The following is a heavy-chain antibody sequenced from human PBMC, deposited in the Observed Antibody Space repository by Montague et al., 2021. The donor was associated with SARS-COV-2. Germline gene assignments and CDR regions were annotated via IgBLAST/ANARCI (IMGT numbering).Heavy chain of an antibody. CDR2: IYNSGAT. CDR1: GGSISSGGYC. V-gene: IGHV4-31*03. Sequence: TLSLTCTVSGGSISSGGYCWNWIRQYPGKGLEWIGYIYNSGATSYSPSLRSRATISIDTSKNLFSLKLTSVTAADTAVYYCARTALYSGHDYSWFDPWGQGTPVTVSS. D-gene: IGHD5-12*01. J-gene: IGHJ5*02. CDR3: ARTALYSGHDYSWFDP.